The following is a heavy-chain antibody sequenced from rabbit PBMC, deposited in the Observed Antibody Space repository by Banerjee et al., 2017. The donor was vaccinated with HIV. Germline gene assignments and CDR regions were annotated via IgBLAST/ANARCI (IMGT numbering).Heavy chain of an antibody. CDR1: GFSFSSSYY. Sequence: QSLEESGGDLVKPGASLTLTCTASGFSFSSSYYMCWVRQAPGKGLEWIACIYVGSSGSTYYASWAKGRFTISKTSSTTVTLQMTSLTAADTATYFCARVGASPTMTINLWGQGTLVTVS. CDR2: IYVGSSGST. CDR3: ARVGASPTMTINL. J-gene: IGHJ4*01. V-gene: IGHV1S40*01. D-gene: IGHD2-1*01.